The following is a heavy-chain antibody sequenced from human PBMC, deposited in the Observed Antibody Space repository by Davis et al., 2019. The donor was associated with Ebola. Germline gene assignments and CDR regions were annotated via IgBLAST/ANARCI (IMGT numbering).Heavy chain of an antibody. CDR3: ARDNYNYVGFDN. V-gene: IGHV3-7*01. CDR1: GFTFNVFS. D-gene: IGHD5-24*01. Sequence: GGSLRLSCVASGFTFNVFSMSWVHRAPGKGLEWVATMKQNGIDTYYVDSVKGRFFISRDNTKNSLYLQMNSLTAEDAALYFCARDNYNYVGFDNWGQGTLVSVSS. CDR2: MKQNGIDT. J-gene: IGHJ4*02.